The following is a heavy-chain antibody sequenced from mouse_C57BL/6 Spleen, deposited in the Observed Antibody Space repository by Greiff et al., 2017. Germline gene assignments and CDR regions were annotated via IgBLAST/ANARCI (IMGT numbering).Heavy chain of an antibody. CDR3: ARRGYGNYDYFDY. CDR1: GFTFSSYG. Sequence: EVHLVESGGDLVKPGGSLKLSCAASGFTFSSYGMSWVRQTPDKRLEWVATISSGGSYTYYPDSVKGRFTISRGNAKNTLYLQMSSLKSEDTAMYYCARRGYGNYDYFDYWGQGTTLTVSS. CDR2: ISSGGSYT. J-gene: IGHJ2*01. D-gene: IGHD2-10*02. V-gene: IGHV5-6*01.